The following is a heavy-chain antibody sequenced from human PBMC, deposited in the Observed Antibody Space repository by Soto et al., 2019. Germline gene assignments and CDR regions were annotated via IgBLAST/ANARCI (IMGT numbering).Heavy chain of an antibody. D-gene: IGHD3-3*01. CDR2: IYPSDSDT. CDR1: GYNFAGYW. Sequence: GESLKISCKGSGYNFAGYWIAWVRQMPGKGLELMGIIYPSDSDTRYRPSFQGQVTISADKSISSAYLQWSSLRASDTAMYYCARGGVSTRTFDYWGQGTTVTASS. CDR3: ARGGVSTRTFDY. V-gene: IGHV5-51*01. J-gene: IGHJ4*02.